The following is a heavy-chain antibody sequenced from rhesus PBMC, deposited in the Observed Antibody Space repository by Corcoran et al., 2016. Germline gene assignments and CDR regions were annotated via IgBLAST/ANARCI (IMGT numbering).Heavy chain of an antibody. CDR2: IYGSGSST. CDR1: GGSISSSY. CDR3: ARDRGPGAY. J-gene: IGHJ4*01. V-gene: IGHV4-169*02. Sequence: QLQLQESGPGLVKPSETLSVTCAVSGGSISSSYWSWIRQAPGMGLEWIGYIYGSGSSTNYNPSLKSRVTLSVDSSKNQLSLKLSSVTTADTAVYYCARDRGPGAYWGQGVLVTVSS. D-gene: IGHD3-9*01.